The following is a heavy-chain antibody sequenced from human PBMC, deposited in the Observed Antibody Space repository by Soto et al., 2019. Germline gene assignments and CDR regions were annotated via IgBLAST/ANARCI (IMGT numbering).Heavy chain of an antibody. V-gene: IGHV3-66*01. J-gene: IGHJ4*02. CDR1: GFTVSSNY. CDR2: IYSGGST. D-gene: IGHD3-10*01. CDR3: ARDMAAGSGSDYFDS. Sequence: EVQLVESGGGLVQPGGSLRLSCAASGFTVSSNYMSWVRQAPGKGLEWVSVIYSGGSTYYADSVKGRFTISRDNSKNTLYLQMNSLRAEDTAVYYCARDMAAGSGSDYFDSWGQGTLVTVSS.